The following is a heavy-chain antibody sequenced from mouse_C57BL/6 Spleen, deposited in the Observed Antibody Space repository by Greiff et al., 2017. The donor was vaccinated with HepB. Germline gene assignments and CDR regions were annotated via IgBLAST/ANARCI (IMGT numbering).Heavy chain of an antibody. J-gene: IGHJ2*01. V-gene: IGHV5-17*01. CDR3: ASDGYSSFDY. Sequence: EVKLVESGGGLVKPGGSLKLSCAASGFTFSDYGMHWVRQAPEKGLEWVAYISSGSSTIYYADTVKGRFTISRDNAKNTLFLQMTSLRSEDTAMYYCASDGYSSFDYWGQGTTLTVSS. D-gene: IGHD2-3*01. CDR1: GFTFSDYG. CDR2: ISSGSSTI.